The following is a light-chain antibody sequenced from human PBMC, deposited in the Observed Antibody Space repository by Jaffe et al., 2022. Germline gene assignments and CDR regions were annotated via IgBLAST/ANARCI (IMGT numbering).Light chain of an antibody. CDR2: KAS. Sequence: DIQMTQSPSTLSASVGDRVTITCRASQSVTTLLAWSQQKPGKAPKLLIYKASSLETGVPSRFSGSGSGTEFTLTIDSLQPDDSATYYCHQYNEYPITFGGGTKVELK. CDR1: QSVTTL. V-gene: IGKV1-5*03. J-gene: IGKJ4*01. CDR3: HQYNEYPIT.